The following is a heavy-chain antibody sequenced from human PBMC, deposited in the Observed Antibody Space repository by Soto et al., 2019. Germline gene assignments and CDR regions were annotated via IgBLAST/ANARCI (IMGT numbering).Heavy chain of an antibody. CDR3: ARRWGYSFDY. Sequence: QLQLQESGPGLVKPSETLSLTCTVSGGSISSYYWGWIRRPPGKGLEWIGSIYYSGSTYYNPSLKSRVTISVDPSKNQFSLKLSSVPAADTAVYYCARRWGYSFDYWGQGTLVTVSS. CDR2: IYYSGST. D-gene: IGHD7-27*01. V-gene: IGHV4-39*01. CDR1: GGSISSYY. J-gene: IGHJ4*02.